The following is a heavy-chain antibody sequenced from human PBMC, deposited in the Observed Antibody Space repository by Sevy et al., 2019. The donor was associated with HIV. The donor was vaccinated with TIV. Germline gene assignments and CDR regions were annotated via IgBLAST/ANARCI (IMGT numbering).Heavy chain of an antibody. CDR3: ARHYGYRFDY. J-gene: IGHJ4*02. Sequence: SETLSLTCTVSGGSISSSSSYWGWIRQPPGKGLDWIGSIYYSGSTYYNPSLKSRVTISVDTSKNQFSLKLSSVTAADTAGYYCARHYGYRFDYWGQGTLVTVSS. CDR1: GGSISSSSSY. V-gene: IGHV4-39*01. D-gene: IGHD3-16*02. CDR2: IYYSGST.